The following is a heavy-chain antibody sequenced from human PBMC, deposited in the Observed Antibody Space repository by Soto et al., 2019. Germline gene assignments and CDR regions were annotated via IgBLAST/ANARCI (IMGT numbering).Heavy chain of an antibody. CDR3: ARDLDTATYFDY. CDR2: IHYSGSS. CDR1: GGSISSGNYC. Sequence: SETLSLTCTVSGGSISSGNYCWSWIRQPPGKGLEWIGFIHYSGSSCYNPSLKSRVTISVDTSKNQFSLKLDSVTAADTAVYYCARDLDTATYFDYWGHGTLVTVSS. J-gene: IGHJ4*01. V-gene: IGHV4-30-4*01. D-gene: IGHD5-18*01.